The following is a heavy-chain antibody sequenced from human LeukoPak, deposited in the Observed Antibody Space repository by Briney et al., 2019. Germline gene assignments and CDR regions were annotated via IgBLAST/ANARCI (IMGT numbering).Heavy chain of an antibody. V-gene: IGHV3-53*01. CDR3: AKDGYSSGNWFDP. Sequence: PGGSLRLSCAASGFTVSSNYMSWVRQAPGKGLEWVSVICSGGSTYYADSVKGRFTISRDNSKNTLHLQMNSLRAEDTAAYYCAKDGYSSGNWFDPWGQGTLVTVSS. D-gene: IGHD6-19*01. CDR1: GFTVSSNY. J-gene: IGHJ5*02. CDR2: ICSGGST.